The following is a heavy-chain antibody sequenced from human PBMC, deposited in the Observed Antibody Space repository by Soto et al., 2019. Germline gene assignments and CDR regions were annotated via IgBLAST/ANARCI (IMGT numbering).Heavy chain of an antibody. CDR2: LYNSGST. J-gene: IGHJ5*02. CDR3: ARDPGP. Sequence: QVQLQESGPGLVKPSHTLSLTCTVSGGSISSGGYYWSWIRQHPGKGLEWIGYLYNSGSTHYNPSLQIGVTISADAANNHSSLQFTSVTVSHPAVYYCARDPGPWGQGSLVTVSS. CDR1: GGSISSGGYY. V-gene: IGHV4-31*03.